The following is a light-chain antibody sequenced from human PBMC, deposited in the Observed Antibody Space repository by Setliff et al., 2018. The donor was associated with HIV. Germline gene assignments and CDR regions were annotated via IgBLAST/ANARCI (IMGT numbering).Light chain of an antibody. CDR2: DVS. J-gene: IGLJ1*01. V-gene: IGLV2-11*01. CDR1: SSDVGAHNS. Sequence: QSALTQPHSVSGSRGQSVTFSCTGASSDVGAHNSVSWYQQHPGKAPKLILYDVSKRPSGVSERFSGSKSGGAASLTISGLQPDDEANYYCSSYAGSKTFDVFGTGTKVTVL. CDR3: SSYAGSKTFDV.